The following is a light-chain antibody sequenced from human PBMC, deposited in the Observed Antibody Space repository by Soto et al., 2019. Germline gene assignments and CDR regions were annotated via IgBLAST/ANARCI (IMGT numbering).Light chain of an antibody. CDR2: EVS. V-gene: IGLV2-8*01. J-gene: IGLJ2*01. CDR3: SSYAGSNNVV. Sequence: QSALTQPPSASGSPGQSVTISCTGTSSGVGGYNYVSWYQQHPGKAPKLMIYEVSKRPSGVPDRFSGSKSGNTASLTVSGLQAEDEADYYCSSYAGSNNVVFGGGTKVTV. CDR1: SSGVGGYNY.